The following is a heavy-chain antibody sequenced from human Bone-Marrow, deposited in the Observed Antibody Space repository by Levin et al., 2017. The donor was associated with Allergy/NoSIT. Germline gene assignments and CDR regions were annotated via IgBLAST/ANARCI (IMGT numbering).Heavy chain of an antibody. Sequence: KAGGSLRLSCTVSGGSISSSSYYWGWIRQPPGKGLEWIGTIYYSGSTYYNPSLKSRVTISIDMSKNQFSLKLSSVTAADTDVYYCAREVAYDGPSDYSGMDVWGQGTTVTVSS. CDR2: IYYSGST. CDR1: GGSISSSSYY. J-gene: IGHJ6*02. D-gene: IGHD5-12*01. CDR3: AREVAYDGPSDYSGMDV. V-gene: IGHV4-39*07.